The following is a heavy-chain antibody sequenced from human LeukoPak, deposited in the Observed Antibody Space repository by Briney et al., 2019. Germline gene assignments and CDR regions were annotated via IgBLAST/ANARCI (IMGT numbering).Heavy chain of an antibody. CDR3: GPSTYYYDSSGYPGVY. Sequence: QPGGSLRLSCSASGFTFSSYAMHWVRQPPGKGMEYVSAISSNEGRTTYADSVNGRFTITRDNSKNTLYLQMSSLRAEDTAVYYCGPSTYYYDSSGYPGVYWGEGTLVTVSS. J-gene: IGHJ4*02. V-gene: IGHV3-64D*06. CDR1: GFTFSSYA. D-gene: IGHD3-22*01. CDR2: ISSNEGRT.